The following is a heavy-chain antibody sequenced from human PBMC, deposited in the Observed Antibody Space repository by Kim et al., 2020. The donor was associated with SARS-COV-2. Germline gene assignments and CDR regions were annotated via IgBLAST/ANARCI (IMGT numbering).Heavy chain of an antibody. D-gene: IGHD6-19*01. CDR1: SDSMSSYY. CDR3: ARSEGRGSWRQFDH. J-gene: IGHJ4*02. V-gene: IGHV4-59*01. Sequence: SETLSLTCAISSDSMSSYYWSWIRHLPGRGLEWIGYIYYSGNTDYNPSLKSRVSISRDTSKGHFSLDVTSLTAADTAVYYCARSEGRGSWRQFDHWGQG. CDR2: IYYSGNT.